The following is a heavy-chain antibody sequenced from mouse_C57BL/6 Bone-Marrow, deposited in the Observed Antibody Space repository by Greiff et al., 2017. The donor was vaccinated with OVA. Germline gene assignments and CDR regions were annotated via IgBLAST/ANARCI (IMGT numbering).Heavy chain of an antibody. CDR1: GFTFSSYA. V-gene: IGHV5-9-1*02. D-gene: IGHD2-1*01. CDR2: ISSGGDYI. Sequence: EVQGVESGEGLVKPGGSLKLSCAASGFTFSSYAMSWVRQTPERRLEWVAYISSGGDYIYYADTVKGRFTISRDNARNTLYLQMSSLKSEDTAMYYCTRLLDAMDYWGQGTAVTVSS. CDR3: TRLLDAMDY. J-gene: IGHJ4*01.